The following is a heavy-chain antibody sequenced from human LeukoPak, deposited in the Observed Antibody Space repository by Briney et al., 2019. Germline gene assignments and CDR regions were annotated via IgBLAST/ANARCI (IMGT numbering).Heavy chain of an antibody. D-gene: IGHD1-26*01. Sequence: SETLSLTCTVSGGSISSSYYWSWIRQPAGKGLEWIGRIYTSGSTTYNSSLKSRVTISLDTSKNHFSLRLSSVTDADTAVYYCARDREVGATGYYFDYWGQGTLVTVSS. CDR2: IYTSGST. V-gene: IGHV4-61*02. J-gene: IGHJ4*02. CDR3: ARDREVGATGYYFDY. CDR1: GGSISSSYY.